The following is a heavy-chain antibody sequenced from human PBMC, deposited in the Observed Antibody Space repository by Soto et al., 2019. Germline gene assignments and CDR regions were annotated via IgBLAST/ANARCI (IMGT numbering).Heavy chain of an antibody. CDR2: MNPNSGNT. CDR1: GYTFTSYD. V-gene: IGHV1-8*01. J-gene: IGHJ4*02. D-gene: IGHD4-17*01. Sequence: QVPLVQSGAEVKKPGASVKVSCKASGYTFTSYDINWVRQATGQGLEWMGWMNPNSGNTGYAQKFQGRVTMTRNTSISTDYMELKSLRSEDTAVYYCSSGRPPYSDYEPGDFSGQGTLVTVS. CDR3: SSGRPPYSDYEPGDF.